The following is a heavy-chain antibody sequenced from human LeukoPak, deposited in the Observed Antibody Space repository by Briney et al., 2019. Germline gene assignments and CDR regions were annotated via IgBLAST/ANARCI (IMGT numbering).Heavy chain of an antibody. D-gene: IGHD6-6*01. V-gene: IGHV3-13*01. CDR1: GFMFSKYD. CDR3: AKGASSSRRYFDL. CDR2: IDRDGVT. J-gene: IGHJ2*01. Sequence: GGSLRLSCAASGFMFSKYDMHWVRQVTGKGLEWVSGIDRDGVTYYSGSVKGRFTSSRENAKNSLDLQMNTLRAEDTAVYYCAKGASSSRRYFDLWGRGTLVTVSS.